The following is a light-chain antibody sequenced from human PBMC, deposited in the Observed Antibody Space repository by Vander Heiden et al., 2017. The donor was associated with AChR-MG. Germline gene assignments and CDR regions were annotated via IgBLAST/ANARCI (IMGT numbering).Light chain of an antibody. CDR2: CNT. Sequence: QSVLIQPPSASGTPGQRVTISCYGTRSNAGSNTVKWYQQVPGKAPQLLIYCNTQRPSGVPDRFSGSKYGTSASLAISGLQSEDEADYYCAAWDDSRNGQVFGGRTKLTVL. V-gene: IGLV1-44*01. CDR3: AAWDDSRNGQV. CDR1: RSNAGSNT. J-gene: IGLJ3*02.